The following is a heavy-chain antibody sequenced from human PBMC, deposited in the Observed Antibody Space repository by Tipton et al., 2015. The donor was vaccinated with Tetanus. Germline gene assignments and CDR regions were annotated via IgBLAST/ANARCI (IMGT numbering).Heavy chain of an antibody. CDR3: ARGGAVAGAFDI. D-gene: IGHD6-19*01. J-gene: IGHJ3*02. CDR1: GGSISNYY. CDR2: IYYSGTT. V-gene: IGHV4-59*01. Sequence: TLSLTCTVSGGSISNYYWSWIRQPPGKGLEWIGYIYYSGTTNYNPSLKSRVTISVDTSKNQFSLQLTSVTAADVAVYYCARGGAVAGAFDIWGQGTIVTVSS.